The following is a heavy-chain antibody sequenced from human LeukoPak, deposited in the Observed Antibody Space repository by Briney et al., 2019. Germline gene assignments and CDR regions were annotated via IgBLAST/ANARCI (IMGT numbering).Heavy chain of an antibody. CDR2: IYYSGST. D-gene: IGHD3-10*01. CDR1: GGSINSYY. V-gene: IGHV4-59*12. CDR3: ARRTVPLRYYYGSGSSRYYFDY. Sequence: PSETLSLTCTVSGGSINSYYWSWIRQPPGKGLEWIGYIYYSGSTNYNPSLKSRVTISVDTSKNQFSLKLSSVTAADTAVYYCARRTVPLRYYYGSGSSRYYFDYWGQGTLVTVSS. J-gene: IGHJ4*02.